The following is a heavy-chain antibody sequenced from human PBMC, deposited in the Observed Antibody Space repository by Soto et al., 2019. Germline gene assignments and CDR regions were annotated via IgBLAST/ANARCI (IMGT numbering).Heavy chain of an antibody. CDR3: ARASNGWYYDY. CDR2: ISYDGSNK. V-gene: IGHV3-30-3*01. CDR1: GFTFSSYA. J-gene: IGHJ4*02. Sequence: QVQLVESGGGVVQPGRSLRLSCAASGFTFSSYAMHWVRQAPGKGLEWVAVISYDGSNKYYADSVKGRFTISRDNSKNTLYLQMNSLRAEDTAVYYCARASNGWYYDYLGQGNLVTVSS. D-gene: IGHD6-19*01.